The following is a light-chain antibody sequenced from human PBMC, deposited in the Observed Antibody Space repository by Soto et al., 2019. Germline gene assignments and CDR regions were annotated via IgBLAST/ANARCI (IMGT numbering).Light chain of an antibody. J-gene: IGLJ2*01. Sequence: QSALTQPASVSGSPGQSITISCTGTSSDVGGYKFVSWYQHHPGKAPKLMIYEVSNRPSGASNRFSGSKSGNTASLTISGLQTEDEAAYYCSSYTSSSTVVFGGGTKLTVL. V-gene: IGLV2-14*01. CDR3: SSYTSSSTVV. CDR2: EVS. CDR1: SSDVGGYKF.